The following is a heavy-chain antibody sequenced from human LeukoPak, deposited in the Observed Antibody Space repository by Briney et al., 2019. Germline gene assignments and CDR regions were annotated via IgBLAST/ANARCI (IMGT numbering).Heavy chain of an antibody. CDR1: GFTFSSYE. V-gene: IGHV3-48*03. D-gene: IGHD6-19*01. CDR2: ISSSCSTI. J-gene: IGHJ4*02. CDR3: ARGGRGYIAVAGTDFMVRY. Sequence: PGGSLRLSCAASGFTFSSYEMNWVRQAPGKGLEWVSYISSSCSTIYYADSVKGRFTISRDNAKNSLYLQLNSLRAEDTAVYYCARGGRGYIAVAGTDFMVRYWGQGTLVTVSS.